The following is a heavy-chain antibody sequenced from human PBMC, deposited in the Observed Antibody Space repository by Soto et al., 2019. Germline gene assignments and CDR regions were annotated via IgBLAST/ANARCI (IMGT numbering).Heavy chain of an antibody. Sequence: SQTLSLTCAISGDSVSSNSAAWNWIRQSPSRGLEWLGRTYYRSKWYNDYAVSVKSRITINPDTSKNQFSLQLNSVTPEDTAVYYCARDLLEYSYGSTNYYYGMDVWGQGTTVTVSS. CDR2: TYYRSKWYN. J-gene: IGHJ6*02. V-gene: IGHV6-1*01. D-gene: IGHD5-18*01. CDR3: ARDLLEYSYGSTNYYYGMDV. CDR1: GDSVSSNSAA.